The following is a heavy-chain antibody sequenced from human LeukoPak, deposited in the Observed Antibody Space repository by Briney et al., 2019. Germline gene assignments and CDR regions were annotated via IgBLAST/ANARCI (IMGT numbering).Heavy chain of an antibody. J-gene: IGHJ4*02. V-gene: IGHV3-30*04. CDR2: IPYDGSNK. CDR1: GFTFSSYA. Sequence: GRTLRLSCAASGFTFSSYAMHWVRQAPGKGLEWVALIPYDGSNKYYADSVKGRFTVSRDNSKNTLYLQMNSLRAEDTAVYYCAKSMDILTGYLWSLDYWGQGTLVTVSS. CDR3: AKSMDILTGYLWSLDY. D-gene: IGHD3-9*01.